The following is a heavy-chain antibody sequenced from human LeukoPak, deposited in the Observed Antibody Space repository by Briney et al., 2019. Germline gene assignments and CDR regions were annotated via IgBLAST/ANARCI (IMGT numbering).Heavy chain of an antibody. J-gene: IGHJ5*02. V-gene: IGHV4-59*12. CDR2: ISSSGSS. D-gene: IGHD3-10*01. Sequence: SETLSLTCTVSGGSISSYFWSWMRQPPGKTLEWIGYISSSGSSNYDPSLKSRVTISPDTSKNQFSLKLSSVTAADTAVYYCARGRSSGSYYKGRWFDPWGQGTLVTVSS. CDR3: ARGRSSGSYYKGRWFDP. CDR1: GGSISSYF.